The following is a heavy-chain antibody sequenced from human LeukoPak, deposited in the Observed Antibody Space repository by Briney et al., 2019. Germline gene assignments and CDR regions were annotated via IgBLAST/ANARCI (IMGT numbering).Heavy chain of an antibody. J-gene: IGHJ4*02. CDR2: INSSGGST. V-gene: IGHV1-46*01. CDR3: ARGVPAATPFDY. CDR1: GYTFTSYY. D-gene: IGHD2-2*01. Sequence: ASVKVSCKASGYTFTSYYMHWVRQAPGQGLEWMGIINSSGGSTSYAQKFQGRVTMTRDTSASTAYMELSGLRSEDTAVYYCARGVPAATPFDYWGQGTLVTVSS.